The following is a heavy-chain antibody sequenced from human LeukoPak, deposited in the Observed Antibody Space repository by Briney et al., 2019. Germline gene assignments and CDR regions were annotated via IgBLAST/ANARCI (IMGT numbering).Heavy chain of an antibody. CDR1: GFTFSSYS. J-gene: IGHJ4*02. D-gene: IGHD3-10*01. Sequence: GGSLRLSCAASGFTFSSYSVNWVRQARGKGLEWVSYISSSSSTIYYVESVKGRFTISRDNAKNSLYLQMNSLRAEDTAVYYCARSEVTPYGYFDYWGQGTLVTVSS. CDR3: ARSEVTPYGYFDY. V-gene: IGHV3-48*01. CDR2: ISSSSSTI.